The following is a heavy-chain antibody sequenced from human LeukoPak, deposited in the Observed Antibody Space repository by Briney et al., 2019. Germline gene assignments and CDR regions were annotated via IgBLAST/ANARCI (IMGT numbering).Heavy chain of an antibody. J-gene: IGHJ5*02. CDR2: ISSANHM. CDR3: TREDCSNVRGYGASDA. CDR1: GFTFTSYA. V-gene: IGHV3-69-1*01. Sequence: PGGSLRLSCVASGFTFTSYAMSWVRQAPGKGLEYVSSISSANHMYYADSVKGRFTISRDNAKNSLFLQMNNLRGEDTAVYYCTREDCSNVRGYGASDAWGQGTLVTVSS. D-gene: IGHD2-8*01.